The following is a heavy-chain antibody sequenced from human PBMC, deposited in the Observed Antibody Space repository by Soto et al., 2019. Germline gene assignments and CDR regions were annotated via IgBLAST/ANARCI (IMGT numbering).Heavy chain of an antibody. CDR3: AHSPYGDYWDYYFDY. V-gene: IGHV2-26*01. CDR2: IFSNDEK. D-gene: IGHD4-17*01. J-gene: IGHJ4*02. CDR1: GFSLSNARMG. Sequence: SGPTLVNPTETLTLTCTVSGFSLSNARMGVSWIRQPPGKALEWLAHIFSNDEKSYSTSLKSRLTISKDTSKSQVVLTMTNMDPVDTATYYCAHSPYGDYWDYYFDYWGQGTLVTVSS.